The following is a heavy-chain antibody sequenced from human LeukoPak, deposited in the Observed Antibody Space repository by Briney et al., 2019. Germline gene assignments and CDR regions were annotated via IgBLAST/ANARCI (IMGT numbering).Heavy chain of an antibody. J-gene: IGHJ4*02. CDR1: GYTFTNYD. CDR2: INPKTGYT. Sequence: ASVKVSCKASGYTFTNYDITWVRQATGQGLQCMGWINPKTGYTDYAQRFQGRITMTRDTSLGTVFMELRSLRSDDTAVYYCARSDYGDFDYWGQGTLVTVSS. CDR3: ARSDYGDFDY. D-gene: IGHD4-17*01. V-gene: IGHV1-8*01.